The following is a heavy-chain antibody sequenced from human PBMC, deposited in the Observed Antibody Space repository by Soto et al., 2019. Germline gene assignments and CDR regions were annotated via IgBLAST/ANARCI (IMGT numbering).Heavy chain of an antibody. V-gene: IGHV3-21*01. Sequence: EVQLVESGGGLVKPGGSLRLSCAASGFTFSSYSMNWVRQAPGKGLEWVSSISRSSSYIYYADSVKGRFPISRDNAKNSLYRQMNSLRAEDTAVYYGARDEGGRGWSNDYWGQGTLVTVSS. CDR1: GFTFSSYS. CDR2: ISRSSSYI. J-gene: IGHJ4*02. D-gene: IGHD6-19*01. CDR3: ARDEGGRGWSNDY.